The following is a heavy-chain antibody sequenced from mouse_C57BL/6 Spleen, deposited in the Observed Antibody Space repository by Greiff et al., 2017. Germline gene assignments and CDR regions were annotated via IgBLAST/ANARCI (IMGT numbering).Heavy chain of an antibody. V-gene: IGHV14-1*01. CDR1: GFNIKDYY. Sequence: EVQLQQSGAELVRPGASVKLSCTASGFNIKDYYMHWVKQRPEQGLEWIGRIDPEDGDTEYAPKFQGKATMTADTSSNTAYLQLSRLTSEDTAYYYCTTCGSGLSWFADWGQGTLVTVSA. CDR2: IDPEDGDT. J-gene: IGHJ3*01. D-gene: IGHD3-2*02. CDR3: TTCGSGLSWFAD.